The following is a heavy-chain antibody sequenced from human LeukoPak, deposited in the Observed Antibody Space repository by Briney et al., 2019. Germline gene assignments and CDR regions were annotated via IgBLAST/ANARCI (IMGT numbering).Heavy chain of an antibody. CDR3: AKERGVAKPFDY. D-gene: IGHD2-8*02. CDR1: GFTFSTYG. V-gene: IGHV3-23*01. Sequence: GGSLRLSCAVSGFTFSTYGMNWVRQAPGKGLEWASAISDNGERTYYADSVKGRFAISRDNSKSTLYLQMNSLRAEDTAIYYCAKERGVAKPFDYWGQGTLVTVSS. J-gene: IGHJ4*02. CDR2: ISDNGERT.